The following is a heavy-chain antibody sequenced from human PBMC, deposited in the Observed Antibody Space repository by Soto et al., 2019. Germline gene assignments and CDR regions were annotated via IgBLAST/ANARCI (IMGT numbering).Heavy chain of an antibody. CDR1: GGSFSGYY. CDR3: ASGGIAARREYYYYGMDV. V-gene: IGHV4-34*01. D-gene: IGHD6-6*01. CDR2: INHSGST. J-gene: IGHJ6*02. Sequence: SETLSLTCAVYGGSFSGYYWSWIRQPPGKGLEWIGEINHSGSTNYNPSLKSRVTISVDTSKNQFSLKLSSVTAADTAVYYCASGGIAARREYYYYGMDVWGQGTTVTAP.